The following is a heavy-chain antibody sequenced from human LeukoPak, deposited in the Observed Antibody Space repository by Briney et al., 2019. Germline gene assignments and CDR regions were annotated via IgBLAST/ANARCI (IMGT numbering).Heavy chain of an antibody. Sequence: GGSLTLACPPSGFTFSSYAMSWVRQAPGKWLEWVPGIRGRGGSTSYADPVKRRFTIYRDNYKTKLYLKMNSLRAEDTAVYYCGTDTYRPVEYWGQGPLVTVSS. CDR1: GFTFSSYA. CDR3: GTDTYRPVEY. CDR2: IRGRGGST. J-gene: IGHJ4*02. D-gene: IGHD3-16*02. V-gene: IGHV3-23*01.